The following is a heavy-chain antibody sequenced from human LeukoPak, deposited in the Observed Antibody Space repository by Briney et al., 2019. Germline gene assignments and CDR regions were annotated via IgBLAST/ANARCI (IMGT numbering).Heavy chain of an antibody. V-gene: IGHV3-21*01. CDR1: GFTFSSYS. Sequence: GGSLRLSCAASGFTFSSYSMTWVRQAPGKGLEWVSSISSSSSYIYYADSVKGRFTISRDNAKNSLYLQMNSLRAEDTAVYYCARVPLPKQGPSDYWGQGTLVTVSS. D-gene: IGHD3-16*02. J-gene: IGHJ4*02. CDR2: ISSSSSYI. CDR3: ARVPLPKQGPSDY.